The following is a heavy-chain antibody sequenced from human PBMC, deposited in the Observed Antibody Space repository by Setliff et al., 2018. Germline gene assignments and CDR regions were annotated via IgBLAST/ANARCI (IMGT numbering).Heavy chain of an antibody. J-gene: IGHJ3*02. D-gene: IGHD3-3*01. V-gene: IGHV1-46*03. CDR1: GYTLTKYY. CDR3: ARDRLYNSWSGTSITAPHDAFDI. CDR2: INPTGGLT. Sequence: ASVKVSCKSSGYTLTKYYMHWVRQAPGQGLEWMGIINPTGGLTRYAQKFQGRVTMTRDTSTSTVYLEVSSLRSEDTAVYFCARDRLYNSWSGTSITAPHDAFDIWGQGTMVTVSS.